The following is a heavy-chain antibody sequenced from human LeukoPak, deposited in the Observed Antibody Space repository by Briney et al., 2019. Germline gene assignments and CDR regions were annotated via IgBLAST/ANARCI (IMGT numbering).Heavy chain of an antibody. Sequence: GESLKISCKGSGYSFTNYWIGWVRQMPGKGLELMGLIYPGDSDTTYSSSFQGQVTISADKSISTAYLQWSSLKASDTAMYYCARRIVRGVITSPFDSWGQGTLVSVSS. CDR3: ARRIVRGVITSPFDS. CDR1: GYSFTNYW. J-gene: IGHJ4*02. D-gene: IGHD3-10*01. CDR2: IYPGDSDT. V-gene: IGHV5-51*01.